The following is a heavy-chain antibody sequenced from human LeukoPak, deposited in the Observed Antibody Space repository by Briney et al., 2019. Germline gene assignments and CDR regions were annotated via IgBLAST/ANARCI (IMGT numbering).Heavy chain of an antibody. V-gene: IGHV3-21*01. CDR3: ARDEGVVVVPAAFLGAFDI. J-gene: IGHJ3*02. CDR2: ISSSSSYI. CDR1: GFTFSSYS. Sequence: GGSLRLSCAASGFTFSSYSMNWVRQAPGKGLEWVSSISSSSSYIYYADSVKGRFTISRDNAKNSLYLQMNSLRAEDTAVYYCARDEGVVVVPAAFLGAFDIWGQGTMVTVSS. D-gene: IGHD2-2*01.